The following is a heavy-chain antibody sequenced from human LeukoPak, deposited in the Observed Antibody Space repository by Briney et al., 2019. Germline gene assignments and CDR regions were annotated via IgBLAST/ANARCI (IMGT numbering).Heavy chain of an antibody. CDR3: ARVVAVAAAGVY. J-gene: IGHJ4*02. CDR1: GYTFTGYY. CDR2: INPNSGGT. V-gene: IGHV1-2*02. Sequence: ASVKVSCKTSGYTFTGYYMHWVRQAPGQGLEWMGWINPNSGGTNYAQKFQGRVTMTRDTSISTAYMELRSLRSDDTAVYYCARVVAVAAAGVYWGQGTLVTVSS. D-gene: IGHD6-19*01.